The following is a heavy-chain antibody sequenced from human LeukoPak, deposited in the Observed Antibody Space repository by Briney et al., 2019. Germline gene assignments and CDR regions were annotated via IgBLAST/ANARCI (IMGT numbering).Heavy chain of an antibody. D-gene: IGHD3-22*01. Sequence: ASVKVSCKASGYTFTSYGISWVRQAPGQGLEWMGWISAYNGNTNYAQKLQGRVTMTTDTSTSTAYMELRSLRSDDTAVYYCARLAYYYDSSGYPTPNWFDPWGQGTLVTVSS. V-gene: IGHV1-18*01. CDR1: GYTFTSYG. CDR2: ISAYNGNT. J-gene: IGHJ5*02. CDR3: ARLAYYYDSSGYPTPNWFDP.